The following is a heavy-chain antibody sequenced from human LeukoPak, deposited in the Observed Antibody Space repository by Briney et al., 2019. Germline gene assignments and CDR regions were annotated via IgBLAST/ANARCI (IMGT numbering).Heavy chain of an antibody. CDR2: TRNEANIYTT. V-gene: IGHV3-72*01. CDR3: AKPIAVAGPPDGMDV. Sequence: PGGSLRLSCAASGFIFSDHYMDWVRQAPGKGLEWVGRTRNEANIYTTKYAASVKGRFTISRDDSKNSLYLQMNSLKTEDTAVYYCAKPIAVAGPPDGMDVWGQGTTVTVSS. D-gene: IGHD6-19*01. CDR1: GFIFSDHY. J-gene: IGHJ6*02.